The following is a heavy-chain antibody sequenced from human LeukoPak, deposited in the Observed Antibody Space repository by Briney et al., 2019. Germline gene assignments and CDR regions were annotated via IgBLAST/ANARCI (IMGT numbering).Heavy chain of an antibody. Sequence: ASVKVSCKASGYTFTSYYMHWVRQAPGQGLEWMGIINPSGGSTSYAQKFQGRVTMTTDTSTSTAYMELRSLRSDDTAVYYCARGHQLLPGGVDYWGQGTLVTVSS. V-gene: IGHV1-46*01. J-gene: IGHJ4*02. CDR3: ARGHQLLPGGVDY. CDR1: GYTFTSYY. CDR2: INPSGGST. D-gene: IGHD2-2*01.